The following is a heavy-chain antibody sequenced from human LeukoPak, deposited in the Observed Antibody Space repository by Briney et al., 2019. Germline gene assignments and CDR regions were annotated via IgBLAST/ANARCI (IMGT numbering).Heavy chain of an antibody. J-gene: IGHJ3*02. CDR2: INPNSGGT. Sequence: ASVKVSCKASGYTFTGYYMHWVRQAPGQGLEWMGWINPNSGGTNYSQKFQGRVTMTRDTSISTAYVELSRLRYDDTAVYYCARGGGSSYDGFDIWGQGTMVTVSS. CDR3: ARGGGSSYDGFDI. V-gene: IGHV1-2*02. CDR1: GYTFTGYY.